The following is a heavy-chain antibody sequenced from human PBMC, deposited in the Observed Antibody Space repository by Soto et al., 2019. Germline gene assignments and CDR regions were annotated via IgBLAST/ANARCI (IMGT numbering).Heavy chain of an antibody. V-gene: IGHV1-46*04. Sequence: QVQLMQSGAEVKKPGASVKVSCKASGDTFTDYYIHWVRQAPGQGLEWMGTVDPSGGLTTYAQHLLGRGTMLRATPPRTLCMELTSLTADDTAVYYCARGGHVVVVTAALDSWCQGTLVTVAS. D-gene: IGHD2-21*02. CDR1: GDTFTDYY. CDR3: ARGGHVVVVTAALDS. J-gene: IGHJ4*02. CDR2: VDPSGGLT.